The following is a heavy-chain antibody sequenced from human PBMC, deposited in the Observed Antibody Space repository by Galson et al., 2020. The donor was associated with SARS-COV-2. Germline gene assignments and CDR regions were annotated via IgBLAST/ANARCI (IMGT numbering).Heavy chain of an antibody. Sequence: SETLSLTCTVSGGPVSSGHNYWSWIRQPPGKGLEWIAYIHNSGSTNSNPSLKSRVTITIDSSKNQFSLKLGSVTAADTAVYYCARDYTNYIFWSASYPQNPSYYYYGLDVWGPGTTVTVSS. CDR1: GGPVSSGHNY. V-gene: IGHV4-61*01. CDR3: ARDYTNYIFWSASYPQNPSYYYYGLDV. CDR2: IHNSGST. D-gene: IGHD3-3*01. J-gene: IGHJ6*02.